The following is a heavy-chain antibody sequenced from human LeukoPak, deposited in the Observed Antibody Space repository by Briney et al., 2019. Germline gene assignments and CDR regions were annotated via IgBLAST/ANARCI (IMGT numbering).Heavy chain of an antibody. Sequence: GGSLRLSCAASGFTFDDYTMHWVRQAPGKGLEWVSLISCDGGSTYYADSVKGRFTISRDNSKNSLYLQMNSLRTEDTALYYCAKDMALYNWTDAFDYWGQGTLVTVSS. D-gene: IGHD1-20*01. CDR2: ISCDGGST. V-gene: IGHV3-43*01. CDR1: GFTFDDYT. J-gene: IGHJ4*02. CDR3: AKDMALYNWTDAFDY.